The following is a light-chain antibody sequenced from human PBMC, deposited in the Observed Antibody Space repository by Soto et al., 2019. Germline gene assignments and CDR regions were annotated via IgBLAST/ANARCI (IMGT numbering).Light chain of an antibody. Sequence: QSVLTQPASVSGSPGQSITISCTGTSSDIGSSDLVSWYQQHTGKPPQLIIYEATKRPSGVSNRFSGSKSGNTASLTISGLQAEDEADYHCCSYAGSKTVIFGGWTKVTVL. V-gene: IGLV2-23*01. CDR2: EAT. CDR3: CSYAGSKTVI. CDR1: SSDIGSSDL. J-gene: IGLJ2*01.